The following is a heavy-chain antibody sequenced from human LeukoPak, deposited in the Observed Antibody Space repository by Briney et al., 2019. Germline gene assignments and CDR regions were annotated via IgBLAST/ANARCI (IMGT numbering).Heavy chain of an antibody. CDR2: IYYSGST. Sequence: PSETLSLTCTVSGGSIGSNSYYWGWVRKPPGKGLERSGSIYYSGSTYYNPSLKSRIPISVDTSKNQFSLKLSSVTAADTALYYCGRQQYAAKYYFDSWGQGTLVTVSS. CDR3: GRQQYAAKYYFDS. J-gene: IGHJ4*02. V-gene: IGHV4-39*01. CDR1: GGSIGSNSYY. D-gene: IGHD2-15*01.